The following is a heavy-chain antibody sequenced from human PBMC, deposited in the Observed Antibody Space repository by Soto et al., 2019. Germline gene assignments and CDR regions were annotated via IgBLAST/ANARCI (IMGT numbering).Heavy chain of an antibody. V-gene: IGHV3-53*01. CDR1: GLSVSGKKY. D-gene: IGHD1-1*01. CDR2: LYDVDGS. CDR3: ATWHEREHAYDV. Sequence: GSLRLSCAASGLSVSGKKYVAWVRQAPGKGLEWVSALYDVDGSFYSDSVKGRFTTSSDSSKTTVYLQMNDLRPADAAVYYCATWHEREHAYDVWGQGTTVTVSS. J-gene: IGHJ3*01.